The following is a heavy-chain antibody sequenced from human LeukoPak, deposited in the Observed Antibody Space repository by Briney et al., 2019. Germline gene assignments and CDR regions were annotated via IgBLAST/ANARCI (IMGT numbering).Heavy chain of an antibody. CDR2: IIPIPGIA. CDR3: ASQVGRLCSSTSCSDALDI. CDR1: GGTFSSYT. J-gene: IGHJ3*02. Sequence: SVKVSCKASGGTFSSYTISWVRQAPGQGLEWMGGIIPIPGIANYAQKFQGRVTITADKSTSTAYMELSSLRSEDTAVYYCASQVGRLCSSTSCSDALDIWGQGTMVTVSS. D-gene: IGHD2-2*01. V-gene: IGHV1-69*10.